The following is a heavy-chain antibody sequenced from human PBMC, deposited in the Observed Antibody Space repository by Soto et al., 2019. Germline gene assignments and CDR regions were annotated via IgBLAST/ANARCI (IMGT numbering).Heavy chain of an antibody. D-gene: IGHD3-22*01. Sequence: QVQLQESGPGLVKPSQTLSLTCTVSGGSISSGGYYWSWIRQHPGKGLEWIGYISYSGSTYYNPSLXRXVXIXXATSKNQFSLKLSSVTAADTAVYYCARDALSRDSIWGQGTLVTVSS. CDR1: GGSISSGGYY. CDR3: ARDALSRDSI. CDR2: ISYSGST. J-gene: IGHJ4*02. V-gene: IGHV4-31*03.